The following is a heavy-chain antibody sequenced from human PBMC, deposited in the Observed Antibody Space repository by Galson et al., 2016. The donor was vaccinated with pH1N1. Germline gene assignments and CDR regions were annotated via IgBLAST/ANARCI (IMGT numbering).Heavy chain of an antibody. CDR3: ARGRDFSFDY. CDR1: GFTLSCCA. J-gene: IGHJ4*02. CDR2: ISKDGNNV. D-gene: IGHD4-11*01. Sequence: SLRLSCAASGFTLSCCAMHWVRQAPGKGLECVALISKDGNNVYYADSVKGRFTISRDSSNNTLYLQMNSLRTEDTAIYYCARGRDFSFDYWGQGALVTVAS. V-gene: IGHV3-30*04.